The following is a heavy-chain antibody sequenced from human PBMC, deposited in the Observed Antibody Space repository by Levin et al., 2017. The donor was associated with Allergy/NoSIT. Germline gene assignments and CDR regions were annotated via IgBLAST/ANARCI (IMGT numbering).Heavy chain of an antibody. CDR1: GFTFSSYG. Sequence: TGGSLRLSCAASGFTFSSYGMHWVRQAPGKGLEWVAVIWYDGSNKYYADSVKGRFTISRDNSKNTLYLQMNSLRAEDTAVYYCARDQKGLESTFDYWGQGTLVTVSS. J-gene: IGHJ4*02. V-gene: IGHV3-33*01. CDR3: ARDQKGLESTFDY. D-gene: IGHD5/OR15-5a*01. CDR2: IWYDGSNK.